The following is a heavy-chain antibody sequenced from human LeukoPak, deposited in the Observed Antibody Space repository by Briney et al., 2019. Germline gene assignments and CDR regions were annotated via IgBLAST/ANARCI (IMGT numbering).Heavy chain of an antibody. Sequence: GGFLRLSCEASGFTFSSYWMSWVRQAPGKGLEWVANIKQDGSEKYYVDSVKGRFTISRGNAKNSLYLQMNSLRAEDTAVYYCAKRGNSYNWNYDYYYMDVWGKGTTVTVSS. CDR1: GFTFSSYW. J-gene: IGHJ6*03. V-gene: IGHV3-7*03. CDR2: IKQDGSEK. CDR3: AKRGNSYNWNYDYYYMDV. D-gene: IGHD1-20*01.